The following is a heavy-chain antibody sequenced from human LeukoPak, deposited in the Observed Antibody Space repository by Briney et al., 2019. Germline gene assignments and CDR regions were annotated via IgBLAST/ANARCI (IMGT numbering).Heavy chain of an antibody. Sequence: PGGSLRLSCAASGFTFSSYAMSWIRQPPGKGLEWIGSIYHSGSTYYNPSLKSRVTISVDTSKNQFSLKLSSVTAADTAVYYCARDPGQYYDSSGYSNWFDPWGQGTLVTVSS. V-gene: IGHV4-38-2*02. J-gene: IGHJ5*02. CDR2: IYHSGST. D-gene: IGHD3-22*01. CDR3: ARDPGQYYDSSGYSNWFDP. CDR1: GFTFSSYA.